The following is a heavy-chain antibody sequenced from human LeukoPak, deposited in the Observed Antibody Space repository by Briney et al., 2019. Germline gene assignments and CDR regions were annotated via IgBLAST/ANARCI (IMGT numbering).Heavy chain of an antibody. CDR1: GYTFTDYY. D-gene: IGHD3-22*01. CDR2: INPNGGST. Sequence: GASVKVSCKASGYTFTDYYMHWVRQAPGQGLEWMGIINPNGGSTSYAQKFQGRVTMTRDTSTSTVYMELSSLRSEGTAVYYCARDPRLSSGYSTGILWYFDLWGRGTLVTVSS. J-gene: IGHJ2*01. V-gene: IGHV1-46*01. CDR3: ARDPRLSSGYSTGILWYFDL.